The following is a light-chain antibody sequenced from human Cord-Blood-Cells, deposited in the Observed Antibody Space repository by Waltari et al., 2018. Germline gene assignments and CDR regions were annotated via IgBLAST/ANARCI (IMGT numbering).Light chain of an antibody. CDR3: CSYAGSSTVV. CDR1: SRDVGRYNL. CDR2: EVS. J-gene: IGLJ2*01. Sequence: QSALTHPASVSGSPGQSITISCTGTSRDVGRYNLVSWYHQHPRKAPTLMIYEVSKRPSGVSNRFSGSKSGNTASLTISGLQAEDEADYYCCSYAGSSTVVFGGGTKLTVL. V-gene: IGLV2-23*02.